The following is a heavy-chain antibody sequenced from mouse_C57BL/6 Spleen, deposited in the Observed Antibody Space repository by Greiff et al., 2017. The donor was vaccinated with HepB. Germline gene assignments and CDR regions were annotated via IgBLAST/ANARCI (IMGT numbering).Heavy chain of an antibody. V-gene: IGHV5-17*01. CDR2: ISSGSSTI. J-gene: IGHJ4*01. Sequence: EVHLVESGGGLVKPGGSLKLSCAASGFTFSDYGMHWVRQAPEKGLEWVAYISSGSSTIYYADTVKGRFTISRDNAKNTLFLQMTSLRSEDTAMYYCARWDYDGNAMDYWGQGTSVTVSS. CDR3: ARWDYDGNAMDY. CDR1: GFTFSDYG. D-gene: IGHD2-4*01.